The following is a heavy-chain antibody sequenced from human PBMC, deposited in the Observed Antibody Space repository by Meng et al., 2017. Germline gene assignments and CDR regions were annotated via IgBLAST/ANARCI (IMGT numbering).Heavy chain of an antibody. CDR3: ARDKRPSSSWYGNWFDP. J-gene: IGHJ5*02. V-gene: IGHV1-69*06. CDR2: IIPIFGTA. D-gene: IGHD6-13*01. CDR1: VGTFSSYA. Sequence: QGLTLPVGAEVKKPGSSGKVPCKASVGTFSSYAISWVRQAPGQGLEWMGGIIPIFGTANYAQKFQGRVTITADKSTSTAYMELSSLRSEDTAVYYCARDKRPSSSWYGNWFDPWGQGTLVTVSS.